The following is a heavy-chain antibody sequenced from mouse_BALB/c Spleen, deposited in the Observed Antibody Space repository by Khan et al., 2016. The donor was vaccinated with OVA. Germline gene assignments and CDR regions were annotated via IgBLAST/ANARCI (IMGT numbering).Heavy chain of an antibody. CDR1: GFTFSNYW. V-gene: IGHV6-6*02. Sequence: EVQVEESGGGLVQPGGSMKLSCVASGFTFSNYWMNWVRQSPGKGLEWVAEIRLKSNNYATNYAESVKGRFTIARADTKSNIYLQMKTFRAEDTGIYCCTHQRESDYWGQGTTLTVSS. CDR3: THQRESDY. CDR2: IRLKSNNYAT. J-gene: IGHJ2*01.